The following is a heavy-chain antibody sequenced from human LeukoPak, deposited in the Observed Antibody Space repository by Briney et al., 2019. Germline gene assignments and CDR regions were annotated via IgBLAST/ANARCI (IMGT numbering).Heavy chain of an antibody. Sequence: PGGSLRLSCAASGFTFSSYAMSWVRQAPGKGLEWVSAISGSGGSTYYADSVKGRFTISRDNSKNTLYLQMNSLRAEDTAVYYCARITTDYYYYYYGMDVWGQGTTVTVSS. J-gene: IGHJ6*02. CDR2: ISGSGGST. CDR1: GFTFSSYA. D-gene: IGHD4-4*01. CDR3: ARITTDYYYYYYGMDV. V-gene: IGHV3-23*01.